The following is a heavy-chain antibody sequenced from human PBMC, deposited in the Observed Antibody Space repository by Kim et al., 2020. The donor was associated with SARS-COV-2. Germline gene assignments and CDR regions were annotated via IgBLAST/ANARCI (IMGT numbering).Heavy chain of an antibody. CDR1: GFTFSSYG. V-gene: IGHV3-33*01. CDR3: ARDSGVDMAIDY. D-gene: IGHD5-12*01. J-gene: IGHJ4*02. CDR2: IWYDGSNK. Sequence: GGSLRLSCAASGFTFSSYGMHWVRQAPGKGLEWVAVIWYDGSNKYYADSVKGRFTISRDNSKNTLYLQMNSLRAEDTAVYYCARDSGVDMAIDYWGQGTLDTVSS.